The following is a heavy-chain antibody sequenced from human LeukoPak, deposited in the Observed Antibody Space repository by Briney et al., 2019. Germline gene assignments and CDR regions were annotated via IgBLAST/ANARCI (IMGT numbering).Heavy chain of an antibody. Sequence: GGSLRLSCAASGFTFSSYAMSWVRQAPGKGLEWVSAISGSGDSTYYGDSVKGRFTISRDNSKNTLYLLMNSLRAEDTAVYYCAKTRPLDSSSWSHGDYWGQGTLVTVSS. V-gene: IGHV3-23*01. CDR3: AKTRPLDSSSWSHGDY. J-gene: IGHJ4*02. CDR1: GFTFSSYA. D-gene: IGHD6-13*01. CDR2: ISGSGDST.